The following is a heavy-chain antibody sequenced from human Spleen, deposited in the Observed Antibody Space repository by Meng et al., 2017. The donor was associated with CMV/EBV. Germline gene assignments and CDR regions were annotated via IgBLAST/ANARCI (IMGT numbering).Heavy chain of an antibody. Sequence: SETLSLTCTVSGGSINSYYWSWIRKPPGKGLEWVGYLYYSGITKYNPSLKSRVTISVDKSKNQFSLNLSSVTAADTAVYYCARVARTGTTSDWFDPWGQGSLVTVSS. CDR1: GGSINSYY. V-gene: IGHV4-59*01. CDR3: ARVARTGTTSDWFDP. J-gene: IGHJ5*02. D-gene: IGHD1-1*01. CDR2: LYYSGIT.